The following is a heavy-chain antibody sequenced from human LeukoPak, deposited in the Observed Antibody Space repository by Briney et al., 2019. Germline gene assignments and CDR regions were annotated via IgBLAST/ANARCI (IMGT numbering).Heavy chain of an antibody. J-gene: IGHJ4*02. CDR2: ISGSGDYT. V-gene: IGHV3-23*01. D-gene: IGHD3-16*01. CDR3: AKGGGGVLAS. Sequence: GGSLRLSCAASGFTFSNYAMHWVRQAPGKGLEWVSTISGSGDYTYYADSVKGRFTISRDNSRNTLFLQMNSLKADDTAVYYCAKGGGGVLASWGQGTLVTVSS. CDR1: GFTFSNYA.